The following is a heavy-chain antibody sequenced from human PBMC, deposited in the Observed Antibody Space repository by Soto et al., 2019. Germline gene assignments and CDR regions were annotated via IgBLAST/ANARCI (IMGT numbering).Heavy chain of an antibody. D-gene: IGHD3-10*01. CDR2: ISSSGSTI. J-gene: IGHJ4*02. CDR1: GFTFSSYE. Sequence: EVQLVESGGGLVQPGGSLRLSCAASGFTFSSYEMNWVRQAPGKGLEWVSYISSSGSTIYYADSVKGRFTISRDNAKNSLYLQMNILRAEDTAVYHCARDKAGRWLQSSFFDYWGQGTLVTVSS. CDR3: ARDKAGRWLQSSFFDY. V-gene: IGHV3-48*03.